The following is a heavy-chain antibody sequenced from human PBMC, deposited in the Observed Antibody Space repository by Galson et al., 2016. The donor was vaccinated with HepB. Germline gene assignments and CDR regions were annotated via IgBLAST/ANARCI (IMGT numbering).Heavy chain of an antibody. CDR1: GFIFSTYA. CDR3: SPLPTGQQPYYFAY. Sequence: SLRLSCAGSGFIFSTYAMSWVRQAPGRGLEWVGRVKSRLDGGTTDYAAPVKDRFTISRDDSKNTLYLQMNRLRIEDTAVYYCSPLPTGQQPYYFAYWGQGTLVTVSS. V-gene: IGHV3-15*01. CDR2: VKSRLDGGTT. D-gene: IGHD6-13*01. J-gene: IGHJ4*02.